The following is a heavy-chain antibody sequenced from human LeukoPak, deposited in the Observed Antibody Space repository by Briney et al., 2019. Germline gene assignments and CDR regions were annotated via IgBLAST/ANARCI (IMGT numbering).Heavy chain of an antibody. CDR2: IYYSGST. V-gene: IGHV4-59*08. CDR3: ARLMGAFDI. Sequence: SETLSLTCTVSGGSISSYYWSWIRQPPGKGLEWIGYIYYSGSTNYNPSLKSRVTMSVDTSKNQFSLKLSSVTAADTAVYYCARLMGAFDIWGQGKMVTVSS. D-gene: IGHD2-8*01. J-gene: IGHJ3*02. CDR1: GGSISSYY.